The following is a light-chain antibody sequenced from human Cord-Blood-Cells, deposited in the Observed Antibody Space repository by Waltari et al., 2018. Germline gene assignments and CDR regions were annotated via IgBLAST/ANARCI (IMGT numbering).Light chain of an antibody. CDR3: SSYTSSSTYV. CDR2: DVS. J-gene: IGLJ1*01. V-gene: IGLV2-14*01. Sequence: QSALTQPVSVSGSPGESITISCTGTSSDVGGYNYVSWYQQHPGKAPKLMIYDVSNRPSGVSNRFSGSKSGNTASQTISGLQAEDEADYYCSSYTSSSTYVFGTGTKVTVL. CDR1: SSDVGGYNY.